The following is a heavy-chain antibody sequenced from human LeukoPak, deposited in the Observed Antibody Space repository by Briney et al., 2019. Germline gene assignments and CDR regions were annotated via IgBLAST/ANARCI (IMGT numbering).Heavy chain of an antibody. CDR2: INTKTDGGTT. CDR3: TTVHCGNDCNNY. D-gene: IGHD2-21*01. Sequence: GGSLRLSCAASGFTFSNAWMNWVRQAPGKGLEWVGRINTKTDGGTTDYAAPVKGRFTISRDDSKNTLYLQMNSLKTEDTAVYYCTTVHCGNDCNNYWGQGTLVTVSS. J-gene: IGHJ4*02. V-gene: IGHV3-15*01. CDR1: GFTFSNAW.